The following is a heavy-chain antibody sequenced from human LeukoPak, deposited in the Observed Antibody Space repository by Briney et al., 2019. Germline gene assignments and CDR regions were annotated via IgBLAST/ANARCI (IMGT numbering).Heavy chain of an antibody. CDR3: AKQRRALVVPSTLDY. D-gene: IGHD2-2*01. CDR1: GFTFNYYA. Sequence: PGGSLRLSCAASGFTFNYYALSWVRQAPGKGLQWVSAISGSGSSTYHADSVQGRFTTSRDNSRNTLYLHMVSLRAEDTAIYYCAKQRRALVVPSTLDYWGQGTLVTVSS. J-gene: IGHJ4*02. V-gene: IGHV3-23*01. CDR2: ISGSGSST.